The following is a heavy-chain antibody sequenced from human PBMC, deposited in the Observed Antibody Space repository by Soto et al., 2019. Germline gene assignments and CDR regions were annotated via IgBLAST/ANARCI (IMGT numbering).Heavy chain of an antibody. CDR2: ISYDGSNK. CDR1: GFTFSSYG. J-gene: IGHJ6*02. D-gene: IGHD3-3*01. CDR3: AKEAYDFWSGYYQSGMDV. V-gene: IGHV3-30*18. Sequence: GGSLRLSCAASGFTFSSYGMHWVRQAPGKGLEWVAVISYDGSNKYYADSVKGRFTISRENSKNTLYLQMNSLRAEDTAVYYCAKEAYDFWSGYYQSGMDVWGQGTTVTVSS.